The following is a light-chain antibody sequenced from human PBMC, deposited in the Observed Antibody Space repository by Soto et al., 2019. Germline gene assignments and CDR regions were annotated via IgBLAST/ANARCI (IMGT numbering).Light chain of an antibody. CDR3: QQYNNWWT. CDR2: GAS. J-gene: IGKJ1*01. Sequence: EIVMTQSPATLSVSPGERATLSCRASQSVSNTLAWYQKKPGQAPRLLIYGASTRATGIPARFSGSGSGTEFTLTISRLQSEDFAFYYCQQYNNWWTFGQGTRVDIK. CDR1: QSVSNT. V-gene: IGKV3-15*01.